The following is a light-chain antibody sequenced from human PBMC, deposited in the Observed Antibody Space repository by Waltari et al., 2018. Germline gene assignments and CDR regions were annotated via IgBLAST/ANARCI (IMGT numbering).Light chain of an antibody. J-gene: IGKJ4*01. Sequence: DVQMTQSPSSLSAFPGDTVIITCRASQSISTYLNWYQMKVGEAPKLLIYAASILQSGVPSRFSGSGSGTDFTLTISSLQPEDFATYYCQQSYIIPLTFGGGTNVEIK. CDR2: AAS. CDR1: QSISTY. V-gene: IGKV1-39*01. CDR3: QQSYIIPLT.